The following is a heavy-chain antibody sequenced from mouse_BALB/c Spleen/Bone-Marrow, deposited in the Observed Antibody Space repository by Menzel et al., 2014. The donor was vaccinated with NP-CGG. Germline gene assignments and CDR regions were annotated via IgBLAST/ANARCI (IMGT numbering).Heavy chain of an antibody. CDR2: ISSGSSTI. Sequence: EVQLVESGGGLVQPGGSRKLSCAASGFTFSSFGMHWVRQAPEKGPEWVAYISSGSSTIYYADTVKGRFTISRDNPKNTLFLQMTSLRSEDTAMYYCPRCRGAYGNIRRGYAMDYWGQGTSVTVSS. V-gene: IGHV5-17*02. J-gene: IGHJ4*01. CDR3: PRCRGAYGNIRRGYAMDY. D-gene: IGHD2-1*01. CDR1: GFTFSSFG.